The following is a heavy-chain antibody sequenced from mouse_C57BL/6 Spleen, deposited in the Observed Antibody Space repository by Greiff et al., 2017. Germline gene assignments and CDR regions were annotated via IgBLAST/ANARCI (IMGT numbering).Heavy chain of an antibody. CDR3: ARRYDYDGAWFAY. V-gene: IGHV5-12*01. CDR2: ISNGGGST. D-gene: IGHD2-4*01. J-gene: IGHJ3*01. CDR1: GFTFSDYY. Sequence: EVKLMESGGGLVQPGGSLKLSCAASGFTFSDYYMYWVRQTPEKRLEWVAYISNGGGSTYYPDTVKGRFTISRDNAKNTLYLQMSRLKSEDTAMYYCARRYDYDGAWFAYWGQGTLVTVSA.